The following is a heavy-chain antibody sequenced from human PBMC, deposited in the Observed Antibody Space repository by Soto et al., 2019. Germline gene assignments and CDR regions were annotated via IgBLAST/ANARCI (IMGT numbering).Heavy chain of an antibody. CDR2: IFYSGST. J-gene: IGHJ4*02. V-gene: IGHV4-39*01. Sequence: SETLSLTCTVSGGSISSSSYYWGWIRQPPGKGLEWIGSIFYSGSTYYNPSLKSRVTISVDTSKNQFSLKLSSVTAADTAVYYCASDYYDSSGYYYSDYWGQGTLVTVSS. D-gene: IGHD3-22*01. CDR3: ASDYYDSSGYYYSDY. CDR1: GGSISSSSYY.